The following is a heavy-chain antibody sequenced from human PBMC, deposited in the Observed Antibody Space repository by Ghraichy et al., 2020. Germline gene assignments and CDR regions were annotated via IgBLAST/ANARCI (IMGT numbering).Heavy chain of an antibody. V-gene: IGHV3-21*01. CDR2: ISSSSSYI. J-gene: IGHJ5*02. Sequence: GGSLRLSCAASGFTFSSYSMNWFRQAPGKGLEWVSSISSSSSYIYYADSVKGRFTISRDNAKNSLYLQMNSLRAEDTAVYYCARELLRYFDWSNNWFDPWGQGTLVTVSS. CDR1: GFTFSSYS. CDR3: ARELLRYFDWSNNWFDP. D-gene: IGHD3-9*01.